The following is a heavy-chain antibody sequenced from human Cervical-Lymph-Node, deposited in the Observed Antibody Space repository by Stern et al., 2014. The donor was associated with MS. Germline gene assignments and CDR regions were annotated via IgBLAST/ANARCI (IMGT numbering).Heavy chain of an antibody. CDR2: VYSCGAT. D-gene: IGHD2-8*02. CDR1: GDSISSYTHY. Sequence: QVQLQESGPGLVKPSATLSLTCAVSGDSISSYTHYWAWIRQPPGKGLEWIGSVYSCGATYYTPSHKSPVTISVATTKNRFSLGHNPVTAADTAVYYCAKHACTGAACPFDLWGQGTLVTVSS. V-gene: IGHV4-39*01. CDR3: AKHACTGAACPFDL. J-gene: IGHJ4*02.